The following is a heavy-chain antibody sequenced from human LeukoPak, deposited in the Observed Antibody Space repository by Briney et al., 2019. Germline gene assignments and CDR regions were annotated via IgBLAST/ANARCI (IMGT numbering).Heavy chain of an antibody. CDR3: ARRYYYGSRKYYFDY. J-gene: IGHJ4*02. Sequence: GESLKISCKGSGYSFTSYWIGWVRPMPGKGLEWMGIIYPGDSDTRYSPSFQGQVTISADKSISTAYLQWSSLKASDTAMYYCARRYYYGSRKYYFDYWGQGTLVTVSS. CDR1: GYSFTSYW. D-gene: IGHD3-10*01. CDR2: IYPGDSDT. V-gene: IGHV5-51*01.